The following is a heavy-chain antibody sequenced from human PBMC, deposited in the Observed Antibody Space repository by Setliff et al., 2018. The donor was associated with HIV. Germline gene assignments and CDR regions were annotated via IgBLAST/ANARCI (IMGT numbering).Heavy chain of an antibody. J-gene: IGHJ4*02. CDR1: GYTFVSYG. CDR2: ISAYSGYP. V-gene: IGHV7-4-1*02. D-gene: IGHD1-26*01. Sequence: ASVKVSCKASGYTFVSYGVSWMRQAPGQGLEWLGWISAYSGYPTYAQGFTGRFVFSLDTSASTAYLQISRLRAEDTAIYYCARGALDSGIYSGPDTYFDYWGQGTLVTVSS. CDR3: ARGALDSGIYSGPDTYFDY.